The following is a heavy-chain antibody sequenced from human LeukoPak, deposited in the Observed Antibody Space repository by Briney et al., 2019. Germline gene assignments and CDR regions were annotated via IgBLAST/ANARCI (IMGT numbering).Heavy chain of an antibody. CDR3: ARGIVGAPFDY. V-gene: IGHV1-69*02. Sequence: AASVKVSCKASGGTSSSYTISWVRQAPGQGLEWMGRIIPILGIANYAQKFQGRVTITADKSTSTAYMELSSLRSEDTAVYYCARGIVGAPFDYWGQGTLVTVSS. CDR1: GGTSSSYT. D-gene: IGHD1-26*01. CDR2: IIPILGIA. J-gene: IGHJ4*02.